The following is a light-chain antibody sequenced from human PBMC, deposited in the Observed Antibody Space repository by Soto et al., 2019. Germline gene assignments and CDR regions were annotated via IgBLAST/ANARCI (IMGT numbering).Light chain of an antibody. CDR2: GAS. Sequence: EIVLMQSPGPLSLSPRDRATRSCRASQSVSSNLAWYQQKPGQAPRLLIYGASTRATGIPARFSGSGSGTEFTLTISSLHSEDFAVYYCQQYNNWPWTFGQGTKVDIK. J-gene: IGKJ1*01. V-gene: IGKV3-15*01. CDR3: QQYNNWPWT. CDR1: QSVSSN.